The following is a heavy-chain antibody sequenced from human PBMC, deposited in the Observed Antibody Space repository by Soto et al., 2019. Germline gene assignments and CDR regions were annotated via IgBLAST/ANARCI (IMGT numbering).Heavy chain of an antibody. CDR1: GGSISSSSYY. D-gene: IGHD3-3*01. Sequence: ASETLSLTCTGSGGSISSSSYYWGWIRQPPGKGLEWIGSIYYSGSTYHNPSLKSRVTISVDTSKNQFSLKLSSVTAADTAVYYCASRFLEWLLTPESYYGTDVWGQGTTVTVSS. J-gene: IGHJ6*02. V-gene: IGHV4-39*01. CDR2: IYYSGST. CDR3: ASRFLEWLLTPESYYGTDV.